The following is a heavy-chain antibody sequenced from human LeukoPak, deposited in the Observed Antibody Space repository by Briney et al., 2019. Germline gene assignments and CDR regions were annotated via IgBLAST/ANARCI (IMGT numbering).Heavy chain of an antibody. D-gene: IGHD3-16*01. CDR3: AKLIAGARSLFDF. Sequence: GGSLRLSCAASGFTFSSHAMSWVRQAPGKGLEWVPTISGSGDSTNYADSVKGRFTISRDKSKNTLYLQMSSLRADDTAMYYCAKLIAGARSLFDFRGQGILVTVSS. CDR1: GFTFSSHA. CDR2: ISGSGDST. J-gene: IGHJ4*02. V-gene: IGHV3-23*01.